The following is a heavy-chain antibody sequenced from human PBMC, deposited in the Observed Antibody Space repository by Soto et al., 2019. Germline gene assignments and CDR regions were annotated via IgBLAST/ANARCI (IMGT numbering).Heavy chain of an antibody. J-gene: IGHJ4*02. CDR2: ISSSSSYI. D-gene: IGHD2-15*01. CDR3: ARGVNCSGGSCYSFGFEEYYFDY. Sequence: EVQLVESGGGLVKPGGSLRLSCAASGFTFSSYSMNWVRQAPGKGLEWVSSISSSSSYIYYADSVKGRFTISRDNAKYSLYLQMNSLRAADTVVYYCARGVNCSGGSCYSFGFEEYYFDYWGQGTLVTVSS. V-gene: IGHV3-21*01. CDR1: GFTFSSYS.